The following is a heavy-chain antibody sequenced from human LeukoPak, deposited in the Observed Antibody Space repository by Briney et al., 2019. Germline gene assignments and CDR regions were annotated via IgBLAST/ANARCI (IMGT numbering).Heavy chain of an antibody. J-gene: IGHJ2*01. V-gene: IGHV4-59*01. D-gene: IGHD4-23*01. CDR2: IYYSGST. CDR3: ARSVVTLYWYSGL. CDR1: VGSYRGYH. Sequence: SETLSLTCTVSVGSYRGYHYKWIRQPPGKGLEWIGYIYYSGSTNYNPSLKSRVTISLDTSKNQFSLKLSSVTTADTAVYYCARSVVTLYWYSGLWGAGTLVTVSS.